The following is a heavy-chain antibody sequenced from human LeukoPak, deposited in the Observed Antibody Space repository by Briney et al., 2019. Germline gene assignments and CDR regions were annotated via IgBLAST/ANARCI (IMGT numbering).Heavy chain of an antibody. D-gene: IGHD3-10*01. CDR3: ARVDYGSGTMDY. V-gene: IGHV4-4*02. J-gene: IGHJ4*02. CDR2: IYHSGST. CDR1: GGSISSSNW. Sequence: PSETLSLTCAVSGGSISSSNWWSWVRQPPGKGLEWIGEIYHSGSTNYNPSLKSRVTISVDTSKNQFSLKLSSVTAADTAVYYCARVDYGSGTMDYWGQGTLVTVSS.